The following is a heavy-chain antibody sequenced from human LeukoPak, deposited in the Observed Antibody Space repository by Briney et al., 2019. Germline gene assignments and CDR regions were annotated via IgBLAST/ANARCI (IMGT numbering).Heavy chain of an antibody. CDR2: INHSGST. Sequence: SETLSLTCAVYGGSFSGYYWSWIRQPPGKGLEWIGEINHSGSTNYNPSLKSRVTISVDTSKNQFSLKPSSVTAADTAVYYCASRRMGSSTSWSYYYYYGMDVWGQGTTVTVSS. J-gene: IGHJ6*02. D-gene: IGHD2-2*01. V-gene: IGHV4-34*01. CDR3: ASRRMGSSTSWSYYYYYGMDV. CDR1: GGSFSGYY.